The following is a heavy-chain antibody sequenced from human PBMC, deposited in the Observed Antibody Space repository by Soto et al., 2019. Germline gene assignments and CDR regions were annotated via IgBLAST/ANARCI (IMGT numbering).Heavy chain of an antibody. V-gene: IGHV1-18*04. CDR2: ISTYTGKT. J-gene: IGHJ6*02. CDR3: AREGRFATNANQRMDV. Sequence: ASVKVCCEASGYAFSDNGVSWVRQAPGQGLEWMGWISTYTGKTKYAQKFQDRVTLTTDTSTSTAYMDLRSLRPDDTAVYYCAREGRFATNANQRMDVWGQGTTVTVSS. D-gene: IGHD3-10*01. CDR1: GYAFSDNG.